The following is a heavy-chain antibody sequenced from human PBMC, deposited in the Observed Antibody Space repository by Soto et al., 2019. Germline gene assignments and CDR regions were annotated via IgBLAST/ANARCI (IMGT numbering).Heavy chain of an antibody. CDR1: GGSISSSSYY. J-gene: IGHJ4*02. D-gene: IGHD3-9*01. CDR3: ARGHYDILTGYYKGFDY. V-gene: IGHV4-39*01. Sequence: QLQLQESGPGLVKPSETLSLTCTVSGGSISSSSYYWGWIRQPPGKGLEWIGSIYYSGSTYYNPSLKSRVTISVDTSKNQFSLKLSSVTAADTAVYYCARGHYDILTGYYKGFDYWGQGTLVTVSS. CDR2: IYYSGST.